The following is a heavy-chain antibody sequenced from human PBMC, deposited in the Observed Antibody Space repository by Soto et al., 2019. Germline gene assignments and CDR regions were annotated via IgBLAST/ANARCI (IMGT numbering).Heavy chain of an antibody. CDR1: GGSLSAYY. CDR2: IHTSGST. CDR3: ARATIVGARDNWFDP. J-gene: IGHJ5*02. Sequence: SETLSLTCTVSGGSLSAYYWSWIRQPAGKGLEWLGRIHTSGSTNYNPSLKSRVTVSIDTSKNQFSLKLSSVTAADTAVYYCARATIVGARDNWFDPWGQGTLVTVSS. D-gene: IGHD1-26*01. V-gene: IGHV4-4*07.